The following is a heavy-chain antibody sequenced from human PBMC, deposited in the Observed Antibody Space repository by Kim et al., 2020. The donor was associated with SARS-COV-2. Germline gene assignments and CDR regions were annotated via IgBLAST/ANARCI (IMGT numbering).Heavy chain of an antibody. D-gene: IGHD6-19*01. CDR2: ISGSGRST. CDR3: AKHTSGWYGFDY. V-gene: IGHV3-23*01. Sequence: GGSLRLSCAASGFTFSNYAMSWVRQAPGKGLQWVSDISGSGRSTYYADSVKGRFSISRDNSKNTMFLQMNTLRAEDTAVYYCAKHTSGWYGFDYWGQGTLVTVSS. CDR1: GFTFSNYA. J-gene: IGHJ4*02.